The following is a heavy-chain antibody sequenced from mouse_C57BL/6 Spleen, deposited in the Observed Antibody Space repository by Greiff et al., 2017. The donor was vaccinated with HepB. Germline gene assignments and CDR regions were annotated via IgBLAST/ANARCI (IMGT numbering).Heavy chain of an antibody. D-gene: IGHD2-3*01. J-gene: IGHJ3*01. CDR1: GYSFTGYY. CDR3: ARKGIYEGYYLGDFFAY. Sequence: EVKLVESGPELVKPGASVKISCKASGYSFTGYYMNWVKQSPEKSLEWIGEINPSTGGTTYNQKFKAKATLTVDKSSSTAYMQLKSLTYEDSAVYYCARKGIYEGYYLGDFFAYWGQGTLVTVSA. V-gene: IGHV1-42*01. CDR2: INPSTGGT.